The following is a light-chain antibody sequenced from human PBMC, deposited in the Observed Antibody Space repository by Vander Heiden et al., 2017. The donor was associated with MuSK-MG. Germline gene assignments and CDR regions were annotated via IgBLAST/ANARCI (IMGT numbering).Light chain of an antibody. CDR2: SNN. CDR1: SSNIGNNI. V-gene: IGLV1-44*01. J-gene: IGLJ2*01. Sequence: QSLLTQPHSASASPGQRVSISCSGSSSNIGNNIVNWYQQLPGTAPKLLIWSNNQRPSGVPDRFSGSKSGTSASLAISGLQSEDEAIYYCAAWDDSLNGLVVFGGGTQVTVL. CDR3: AAWDDSLNGLVV.